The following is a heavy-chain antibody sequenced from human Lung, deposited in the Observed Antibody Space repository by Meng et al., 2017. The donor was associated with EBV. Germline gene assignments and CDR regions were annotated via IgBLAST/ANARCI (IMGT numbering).Heavy chain of an antibody. CDR2: PYYRSKWYN. J-gene: IGHJ2*01. CDR1: GASVSSSRAA. Sequence: VQLQQSGPSLVNPPQTPPPPRVISGASVSSSRAAWTWIRQSPSRGLEWLGRPYYRSKWYNDYAVFVKSRITINPDTSKNQFSLQLNSVTPEDTAVYYCARGATSVFDLWGRGTLVTVSS. CDR3: ARGATSVFDL. V-gene: IGHV6-1*01.